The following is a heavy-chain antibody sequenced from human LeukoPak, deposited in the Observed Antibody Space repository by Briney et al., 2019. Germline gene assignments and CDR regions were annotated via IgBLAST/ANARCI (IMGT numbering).Heavy chain of an antibody. CDR3: ATYRQVLLPFES. CDR2: IFPSGGEI. J-gene: IGHJ4*02. CDR1: GFTFSTFA. D-gene: IGHD2-8*02. Sequence: GGSLRLSCAASGFTFSTFAMIWVCQPPGKGLEWVSSIFPSGGEIHYADSVRGRFTISRDNSKSTLSLQMNSLRAEDTAIYYCATYRQVLLPFESWGQGTLVTVSS. V-gene: IGHV3-23*01.